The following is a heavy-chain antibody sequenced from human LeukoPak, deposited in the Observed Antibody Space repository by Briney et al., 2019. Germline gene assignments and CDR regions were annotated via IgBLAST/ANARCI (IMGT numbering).Heavy chain of an antibody. CDR1: GFTFTSYS. CDR3: AREPAYFHYYMDV. Sequence: GGSLRLSCAASGFTFTSYSMNWVRQAPGKGLEWVSYISSSGSSTIYYADSVKGRFTISRDNAKNSLYLQMNSLRAEDTAVYYCAREPAYFHYYMDVWGKGTTVTVSS. J-gene: IGHJ6*03. V-gene: IGHV3-48*04. CDR2: ISSSGSSTI. D-gene: IGHD2-2*01.